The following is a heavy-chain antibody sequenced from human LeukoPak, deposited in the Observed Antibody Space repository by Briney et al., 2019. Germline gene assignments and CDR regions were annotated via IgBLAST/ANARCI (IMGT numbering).Heavy chain of an antibody. J-gene: IGHJ4*02. CDR2: ISGSGGST. V-gene: IGHV3-23*01. CDR1: GFTFSSYA. D-gene: IGHD5-24*01. CDR3: AKDHSADGWPTFEY. Sequence: GGSLRLSCAASGFTFSSYAMSWVRQAPGKGLEWVSAISGSGGSTYYADSVKGRFTISRDNSRNTLYLQMNSLRADDSAIYYCAKDHSADGWPTFEYWGQGTLVTVSS.